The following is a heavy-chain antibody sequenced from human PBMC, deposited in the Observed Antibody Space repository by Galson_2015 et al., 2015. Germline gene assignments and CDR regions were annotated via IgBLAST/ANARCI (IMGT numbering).Heavy chain of an antibody. V-gene: IGHV6-1*01. CDR3: ARIHSGSSSDFDY. Sequence: RTYYRSKWYSYYGASVKGRITINPDTSKNQFSLQLNSVTPEDTAVYYCARIHSGSSSDFDYWGQGTLVTVSS. CDR2: TYYRSKWYS. J-gene: IGHJ4*02. D-gene: IGHD6-6*01.